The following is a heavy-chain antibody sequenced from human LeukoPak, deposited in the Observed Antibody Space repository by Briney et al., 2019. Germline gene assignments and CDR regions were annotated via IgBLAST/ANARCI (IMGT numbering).Heavy chain of an antibody. CDR1: GFTFSSYA. D-gene: IGHD5-12*01. Sequence: GGSLRLSCAASGFTFSSYAMHWVRQAPGKGLEYVSAISSNGGSTYYANSVKGRFTISRDNSKNTLYLQMGSLRAEDTAVYYCAKDQWLRGGYAFDTWGQGTMVTVSS. V-gene: IGHV3-64*01. CDR2: ISSNGGST. CDR3: AKDQWLRGGYAFDT. J-gene: IGHJ3*02.